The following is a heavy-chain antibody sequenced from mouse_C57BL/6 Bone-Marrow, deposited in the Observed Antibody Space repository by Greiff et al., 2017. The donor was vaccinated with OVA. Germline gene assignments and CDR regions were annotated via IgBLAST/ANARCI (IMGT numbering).Heavy chain of an antibody. CDR2: IYPGDGDT. Sequence: QVQLQQPGPELVKPGASVKISCKASGYAFSNSWMNWVKQRPGKGLEWIGRIYPGDGDTNYNGKFKGKATLTADKSSNTAYMQLSSLTSEDSAVYFCARRVLRPYWYFDVWGTGTTVTVSS. CDR1: GYAFSNSW. CDR3: ARRVLRPYWYFDV. V-gene: IGHV1-82*01. D-gene: IGHD1-2*01. J-gene: IGHJ1*03.